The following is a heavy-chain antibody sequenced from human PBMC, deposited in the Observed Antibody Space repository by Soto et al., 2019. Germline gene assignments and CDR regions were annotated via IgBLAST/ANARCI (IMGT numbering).Heavy chain of an antibody. D-gene: IGHD1-26*01. Sequence: GGSLRLSCAASGFPFSSYAMHWVRQAPGKGLEWVAVILYDGNNKYYADSVKGRFTISRGNSKNTLYLQMNSLRAEDTAVYYCARVKVGATKGVYYYYYGMDVWGQGTTVTVSS. J-gene: IGHJ6*02. V-gene: IGHV3-30-3*01. CDR2: ILYDGNNK. CDR1: GFPFSSYA. CDR3: ARVKVGATKGVYYYYYGMDV.